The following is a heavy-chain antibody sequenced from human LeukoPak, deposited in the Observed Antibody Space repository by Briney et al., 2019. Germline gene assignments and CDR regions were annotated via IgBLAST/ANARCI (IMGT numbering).Heavy chain of an antibody. CDR2: IYTSGST. CDR3: ARHRWLYGSGSYPDY. V-gene: IGHV4-4*07. Sequence: SETLSLTCTVSGGSISNSYWSWVRQPAGKGLEWVGRIYTSGSTDYNPSLKSRVTMSVDTSKNQFSLNLKSVTAADTAVYYCARHRWLYGSGSYPDYWGQGTLVTVSS. J-gene: IGHJ4*02. CDR1: GGSISNSY. D-gene: IGHD3-10*01.